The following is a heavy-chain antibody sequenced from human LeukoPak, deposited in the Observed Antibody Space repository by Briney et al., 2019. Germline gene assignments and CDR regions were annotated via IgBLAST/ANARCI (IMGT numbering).Heavy chain of an antibody. CDR3: ARVEDSSGWYNDY. V-gene: IGHV4-34*01. CDR1: GGSFSGYY. J-gene: IGHJ4*02. CDR2: INHSGST. Sequence: SETLSLTCAVYGGSFSGYYWSWIRQPPGKGLEWIGEINHSGSTNYNPSLKSRVTISVDTSKNQFSLKLSSVTAADTAVYYCARVEDSSGWYNDYWGQGTLVTVSS. D-gene: IGHD6-19*01.